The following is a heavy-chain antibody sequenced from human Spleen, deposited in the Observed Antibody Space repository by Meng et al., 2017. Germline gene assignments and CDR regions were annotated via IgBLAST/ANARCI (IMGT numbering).Heavy chain of an antibody. Sequence: SETLSLTCAISGDSVSSNSAAWNWIRQSPSRGLEWLGRTYYRSKWYNDYAVSVKSRIIINPDTSKNQFSLQLSSVTAADTAVYYCARVRDSSGSSYFDYWGQGTLVTVSS. D-gene: IGHD1-26*01. V-gene: IGHV6-1*01. CDR2: TYYRSKWYN. J-gene: IGHJ4*02. CDR3: ARVRDSSGSSYFDY. CDR1: GDSVSSNSAA.